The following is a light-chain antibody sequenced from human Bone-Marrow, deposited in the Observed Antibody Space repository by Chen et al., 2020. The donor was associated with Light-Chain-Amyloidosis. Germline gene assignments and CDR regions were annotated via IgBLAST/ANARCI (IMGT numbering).Light chain of an antibody. CDR2: KDT. Sequence: SYELTQPPSVSVSLGQMARITCSGEALPKKYAYWYQQKPGQFPVLVIYKDTERPSGISERFSGSSSGTTATLTISGVQAEDEADYHCQSADSSGTYEVIFGGGTKLTVL. CDR1: ALPKKY. CDR3: QSADSSGTYEVI. V-gene: IGLV3-16*01. J-gene: IGLJ2*01.